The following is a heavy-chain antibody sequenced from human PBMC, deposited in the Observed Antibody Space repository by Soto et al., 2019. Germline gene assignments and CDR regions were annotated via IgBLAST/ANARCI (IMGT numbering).Heavy chain of an antibody. CDR2: IYWDDDK. Sequence: QITLKESGPTLVKPTQTLTLTCTFSGFSLSTSGVGVGWIRQPPGKALEWLALIYWDDDKRYSPSLKSRLTXXXXXXXXXXXXXXXXXXXVDTATYYCAHRVAGRHYFDYWGQGTLVTVSS. D-gene: IGHD6-19*01. V-gene: IGHV2-5*02. CDR3: AHRVAGRHYFDY. CDR1: GFSLSTSGVG. J-gene: IGHJ4*02.